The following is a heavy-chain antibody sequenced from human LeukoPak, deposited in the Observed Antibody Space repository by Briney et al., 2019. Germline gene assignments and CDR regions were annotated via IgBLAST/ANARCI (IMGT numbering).Heavy chain of an antibody. CDR3: ARHPPGGYSYQKGNWFDP. D-gene: IGHD5-18*01. J-gene: IGHJ5*02. Sequence: ASVKVSCKASGYTFTGYYMHWVRQAPGQGLEWMGRINPNSGGANYAQKFQGRVTMTRDTSISTASMELSRLRSDDTAVYYCARHPPGGYSYQKGNWFDPWGQGTLVTVSS. V-gene: IGHV1-2*06. CDR2: INPNSGGA. CDR1: GYTFTGYY.